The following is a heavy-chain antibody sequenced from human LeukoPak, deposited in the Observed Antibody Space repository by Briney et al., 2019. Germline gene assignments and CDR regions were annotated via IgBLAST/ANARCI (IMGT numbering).Heavy chain of an antibody. V-gene: IGHV1-69*06. Sequence: SVKVSCKASGGTFSSYAISWVRQAPGQGLEWMGGIIPIFGTANYAQKFQGRVTITADKSTSTAYMELSSLRSEDTAAYYCARDEGYSYGLDYWGQGTLVTVSS. CDR3: ARDEGYSYGLDY. J-gene: IGHJ4*02. CDR2: IIPIFGTA. D-gene: IGHD5-18*01. CDR1: GGTFSSYA.